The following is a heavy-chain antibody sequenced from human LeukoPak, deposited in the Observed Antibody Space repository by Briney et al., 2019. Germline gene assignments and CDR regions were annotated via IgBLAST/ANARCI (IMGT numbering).Heavy chain of an antibody. CDR1: GFSVKNYY. D-gene: IGHD4-17*01. V-gene: IGHV1-2*02. CDR2: INPISGAT. CDR3: GKGGIYGDSGDY. Sequence: ASVKVSCKASGFSVKNYYMHWVRQAPGQGLEWMGWINPISGATDYAQKFQGRVAMTRDTSINTAYMELSSLRAEDTAVYYCGKGGIYGDSGDYWGQGTPVSVSS. J-gene: IGHJ4*02.